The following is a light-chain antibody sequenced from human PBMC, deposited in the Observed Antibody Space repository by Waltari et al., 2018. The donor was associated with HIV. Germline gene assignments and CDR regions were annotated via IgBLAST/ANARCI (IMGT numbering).Light chain of an antibody. J-gene: IGKJ4*01. V-gene: IGKV2-28*01. CDR2: LGS. Sequence: IVMTQFPLSLPVTPGEPASIPCRSSQSHLLQNNGYNYVDWYLQKPGQSPQLLIYLGSNRASGVPDRFSGSGSGTDFTLKISRVEAEDVGVYYCMQALQSPISFGGGTKVEIK. CDR1: QSHLLQNNGYNY. CDR3: MQALQSPIS.